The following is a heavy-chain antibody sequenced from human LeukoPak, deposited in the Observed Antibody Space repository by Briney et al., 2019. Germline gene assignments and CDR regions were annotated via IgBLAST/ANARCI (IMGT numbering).Heavy chain of an antibody. CDR1: GFTFSSYS. D-gene: IGHD5-24*01. CDR3: ARIRRDGYNSIDY. J-gene: IGHJ4*02. V-gene: IGHV3-21*01. Sequence: GGSLRLSCAASGFTFSSYSMNWVRQAPGKGLEWVSSISSSSSYIYYADSVKGRFTISRDNAKNSLYLQMNSLRAEHTAVYYCARIRRDGYNSIDYWGQGTLVTVSS. CDR2: ISSSSSYI.